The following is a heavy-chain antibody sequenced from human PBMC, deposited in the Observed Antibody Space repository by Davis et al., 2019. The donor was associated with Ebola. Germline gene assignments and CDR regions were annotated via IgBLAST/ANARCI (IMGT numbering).Heavy chain of an antibody. D-gene: IGHD6-13*01. J-gene: IGHJ6*02. Sequence: PGGSLRLSCAASGFTFSSHAMSWVRQAPGQGLEWVSAIRGSGSTTYYADSVKGRHTISRDNSKNTLYLQMNSLRAEDTAVYYCARGPIAAAGFTYYYYGMDVWGQGTTVTVSS. CDR1: GFTFSSHA. CDR3: ARGPIAAAGFTYYYYGMDV. V-gene: IGHV3-23*01. CDR2: IRGSGSTT.